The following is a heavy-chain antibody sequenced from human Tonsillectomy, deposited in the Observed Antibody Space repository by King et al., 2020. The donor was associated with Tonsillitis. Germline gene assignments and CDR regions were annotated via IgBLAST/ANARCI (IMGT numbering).Heavy chain of an antibody. CDR3: TTQDYIKGPCDY. Sequence: VQLVESGAEVKKPGASVKVSCKVSGYTLNDLSMHWVRQAPGKGLEWMGGFDPEDGEIIYEQKFQGRVTMTEETSTDIAYMELSSLRSEDTAVYYCTTQDYIKGPCDYWGQGTLVTVSS. J-gene: IGHJ4*02. CDR1: GYTLNDLS. CDR2: FDPEDGEI. V-gene: IGHV1-24*01. D-gene: IGHD4-11*01.